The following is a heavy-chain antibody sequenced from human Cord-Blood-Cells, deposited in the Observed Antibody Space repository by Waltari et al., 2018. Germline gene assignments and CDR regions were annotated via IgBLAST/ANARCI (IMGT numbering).Heavy chain of an antibody. J-gene: IGHJ3*02. CDR2: ISSSSSNI. CDR1: GFTFSSYS. CDR3: ARDKFHQTGEEPDAFDI. V-gene: IGHV3-48*01. Sequence: EVQLVESGGGLVQPGGSLRLSCAASGFTFSSYSMNWVRQAPGKGLEWVSYISSSSSNIYYADSVKGRFTISRDNAKNSLYLQMNSLRAEDTAVYYCARDKFHQTGEEPDAFDIWGQGTMVTVSS. D-gene: IGHD7-27*01.